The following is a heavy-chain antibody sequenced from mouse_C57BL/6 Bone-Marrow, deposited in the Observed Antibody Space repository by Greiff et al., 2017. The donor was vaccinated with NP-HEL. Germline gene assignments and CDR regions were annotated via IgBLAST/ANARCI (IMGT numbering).Heavy chain of an antibody. CDR2: INPNNGGT. V-gene: IGHV1-53*01. CDR1: GYTFTSYW. D-gene: IGHD3-2*02. CDR3: ARDSGYAFDY. J-gene: IGHJ2*01. Sequence: QVQLQQPGTELVKPGASVKLSCKASGYTFTSYWMHWLKQRPGQGLEWIGNINPNNGGTNDNEKFKTKATLTVDNSSSTAYMHLSSLTSEDSAVYYCARDSGYAFDYWGQGTTLTVSS.